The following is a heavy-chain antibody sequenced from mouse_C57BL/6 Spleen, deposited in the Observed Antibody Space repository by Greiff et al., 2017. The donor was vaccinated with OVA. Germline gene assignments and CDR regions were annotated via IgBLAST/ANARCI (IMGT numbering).Heavy chain of an antibody. CDR2: IDPSDSYT. V-gene: IGHV1-69*01. J-gene: IGHJ4*01. CDR3: ARGGPTMVTTDGDYYAMDY. CDR1: GYTFTSYW. D-gene: IGHD2-9*01. Sequence: QVQLKQPGAELVMPGASVKLSCKASGYTFTSYWMHWVKQRPGQGLEWIGEIDPSDSYTNYNQKFKGKSTLTVDKSSSTAYMQLSSLTSEDSAVYYCARGGPTMVTTDGDYYAMDYWGQGTSVTVSS.